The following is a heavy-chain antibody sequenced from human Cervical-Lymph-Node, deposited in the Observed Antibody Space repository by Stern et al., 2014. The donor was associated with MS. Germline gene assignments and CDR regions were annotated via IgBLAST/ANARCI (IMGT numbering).Heavy chain of an antibody. CDR2: IYYRGST. J-gene: IGHJ5*02. D-gene: IGHD2-15*01. V-gene: IGHV4-31*01. CDR1: GGSISSGGYY. Sequence: VQLEESGPGLVKPSQTLSLTCTVSGGSISSGGYYWSWIRQHPGQGLEWVGYIYYRGSTYYNPALDSLVTISVDTSKNQFSLKLSSVTAADTAVYYCARDQTYCRGGSCYSSGWFDPWGQGTLVTVSS. CDR3: ARDQTYCRGGSCYSSGWFDP.